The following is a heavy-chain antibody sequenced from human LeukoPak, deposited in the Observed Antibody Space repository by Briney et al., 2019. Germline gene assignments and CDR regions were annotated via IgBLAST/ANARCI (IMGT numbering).Heavy chain of an antibody. CDR2: ISGSGGST. J-gene: IGHJ6*02. Sequence: GGSLRLSCAASGFTFTSYAMSWVRQAPGKGLEWVPAISGSGGSTYYADSVKGRFTISRDNSKNTLYLQMNSLRAEDTAVYYCAKACRAPPYIVLMSYGMDVWGQGTTATVSS. CDR1: GFTFTSYA. D-gene: IGHD2-8*01. V-gene: IGHV3-23*01. CDR3: AKACRAPPYIVLMSYGMDV.